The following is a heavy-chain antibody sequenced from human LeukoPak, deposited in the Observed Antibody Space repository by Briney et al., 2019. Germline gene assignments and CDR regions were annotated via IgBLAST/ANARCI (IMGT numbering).Heavy chain of an antibody. CDR3: ARQNSSGCYFDY. V-gene: IGHV4-34*01. Sequence: SETLSLTCAVYGGSLSGYYWSWIRQPPGKGLEWIGEINHSGSTNYNPSLKSRVTISVDTSKNQFSLKLSSVAAADTAVYYCARQNSSGCYFDYWGQGTLVTVSS. CDR2: INHSGST. CDR1: GGSLSGYY. J-gene: IGHJ4*02. D-gene: IGHD6-19*01.